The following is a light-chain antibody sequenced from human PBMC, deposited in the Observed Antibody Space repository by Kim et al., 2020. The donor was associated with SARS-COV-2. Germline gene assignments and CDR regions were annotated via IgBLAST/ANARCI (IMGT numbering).Light chain of an antibody. V-gene: IGKV1-5*03. CDR2: KTS. J-gene: IGKJ5*01. CDR1: QSFSSW. Sequence: GDRVTITCRASQSFSSWLAWYQEKPGKVPKLLIYKTSILESGAPSRFSGSGSGTEFTLTISSLQPDDFATYYCQQYNNFPITFGQGTRLEIK. CDR3: QQYNNFPIT.